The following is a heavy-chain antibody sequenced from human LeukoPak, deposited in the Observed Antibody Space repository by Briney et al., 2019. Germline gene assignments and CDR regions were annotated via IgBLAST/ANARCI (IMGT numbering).Heavy chain of an antibody. CDR1: GGSISSSSYY. Sequence: SETLSLTCTVSGGSISSSSYYWGWIRQPPGKGLEWIGSIYYSGSTYYNPSLKSRVTISVDTSKNQFSLKLSSVTAADTAVYYCARRRSNFVFDYWGQGTLVTVSS. V-gene: IGHV4-39*01. J-gene: IGHJ4*02. D-gene: IGHD4-11*01. CDR2: IYYSGST. CDR3: ARRRSNFVFDY.